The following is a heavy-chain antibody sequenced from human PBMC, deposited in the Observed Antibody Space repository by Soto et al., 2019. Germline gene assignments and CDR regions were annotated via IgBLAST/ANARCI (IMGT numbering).Heavy chain of an antibody. J-gene: IGHJ4*02. CDR3: ASGSYYYDSSGYWTY. D-gene: IGHD3-22*01. Sequence: SETLSLTCAVYGGSFSGYYWSWIRQPPGKGLEWIGEINHSGSTNYNPSLKSRVTISVDTSKNQFSLKLSSVTAADTAVYYCASGSYYYDSSGYWTYWGQGTLVTVSS. CDR2: INHSGST. V-gene: IGHV4-34*01. CDR1: GGSFSGYY.